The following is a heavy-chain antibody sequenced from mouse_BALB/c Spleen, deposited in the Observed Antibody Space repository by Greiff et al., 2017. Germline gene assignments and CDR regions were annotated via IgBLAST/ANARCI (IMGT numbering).Heavy chain of an antibody. CDR2: INPSSGYT. CDR3: VYGNYEWFAY. CDR1: GYTFTSYT. J-gene: IGHJ3*01. V-gene: IGHV1-4*01. D-gene: IGHD2-10*02. Sequence: LVESGAELARPGASVKMSCKASGYTFTSYTMHWVKQRPGQGLEWIGYINPSSGYTNYNQKFKDKATLTADKSSSTAYMQLSSLTSEDSAVYYCVYGNYEWFAYWGQGTLVTVSA.